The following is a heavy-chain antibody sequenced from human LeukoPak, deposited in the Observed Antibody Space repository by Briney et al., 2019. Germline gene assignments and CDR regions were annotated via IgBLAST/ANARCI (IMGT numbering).Heavy chain of an antibody. V-gene: IGHV3-30*18. Sequence: PGRSLRLSCAASGFTFSSYGMHWVRQAPGKGLEWVAVISYDGSNKYYADSVKGRFTISRDNSKNTLYLQMNSLRAEDTALYYCAKGPSSSWSALNWFDPWGQGTLVTVSS. CDR1: GFTFSSYG. J-gene: IGHJ5*02. D-gene: IGHD6-13*01. CDR2: ISYDGSNK. CDR3: AKGPSSSWSALNWFDP.